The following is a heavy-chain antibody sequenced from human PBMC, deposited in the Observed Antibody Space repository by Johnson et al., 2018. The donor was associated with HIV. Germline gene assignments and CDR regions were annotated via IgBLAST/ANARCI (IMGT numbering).Heavy chain of an antibody. D-gene: IGHD6-19*01. Sequence: QVQLVESGGGLVKPGGSLRLSCVASGFTFSDYYMTWIRQAPRKGLAWVSYIRSSGSTIYYADSVKGRFTISRDNARNSLFPQMNSLRAEDTAVYYCARIPGSGWEHDAFDIWGQGTLVTVSS. CDR1: GFTFSDYY. CDR3: ARIPGSGWEHDAFDI. V-gene: IGHV3-11*04. CDR2: IRSSGSTI. J-gene: IGHJ3*02.